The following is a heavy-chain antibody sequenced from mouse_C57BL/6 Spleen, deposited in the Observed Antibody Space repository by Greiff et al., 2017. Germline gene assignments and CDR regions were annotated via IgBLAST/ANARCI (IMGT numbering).Heavy chain of an antibody. CDR1: GYTFTSYW. V-gene: IGHV1-59*01. CDR3: ARWGYSNYGDYAMDY. D-gene: IGHD2-5*01. Sequence: QVQLKQPGAELVRPGTSVKLSCKASGYTFTSYWMHWVKQRPGQGLEWIGVIDPSDSYTNYNQKFKGKATLTVDTSSSTAYMQLSSLTSEDSAVYYCARWGYSNYGDYAMDYWGQGTSVTVSS. CDR2: IDPSDSYT. J-gene: IGHJ4*01.